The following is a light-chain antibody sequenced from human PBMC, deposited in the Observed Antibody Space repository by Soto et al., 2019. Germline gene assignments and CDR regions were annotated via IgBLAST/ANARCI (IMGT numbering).Light chain of an antibody. CDR1: SSYIGSNV. Sequence: QSVLTQPPSASGTPGXRXTISCSGSSSYIGSNVLNWYQQLPGTAPKLLIYHDNQRPSGVPDRFSGSKSGTSGSLAIRGLQSEDEADYYCAAWDDSLNGVVFGGGTQLTVL. CDR2: HDN. CDR3: AAWDDSLNGVV. V-gene: IGLV1-44*01. J-gene: IGLJ7*01.